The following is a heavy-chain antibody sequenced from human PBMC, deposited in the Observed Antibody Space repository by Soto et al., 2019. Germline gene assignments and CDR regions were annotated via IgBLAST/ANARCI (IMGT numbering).Heavy chain of an antibody. CDR2: IYYSGST. Sequence: PSETLSLTCTVSGGSISSYYWIWIRQPPGKGLEWIGYIYYSGSTNYNPSLKSRVTISVDTSKNQFSLKLTSVTAAETAVYYCARGSGSYLIYYFDYWGQGTLVTVSS. J-gene: IGHJ4*02. V-gene: IGHV4-59*08. D-gene: IGHD1-26*01. CDR3: ARGSGSYLIYYFDY. CDR1: GGSISSYY.